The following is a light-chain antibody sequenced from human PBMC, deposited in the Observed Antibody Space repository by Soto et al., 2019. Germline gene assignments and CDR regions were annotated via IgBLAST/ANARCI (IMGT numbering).Light chain of an antibody. J-gene: IGLJ1*01. Sequence: QSVLTQPASVSGSPGQSITISGTGSSSDIGAYNYVSWFQQYPGKAPKLIISEGSNRPSGVSNRFSGSKSGTAASLTISGLQTEDEADYFCFSFTTDWTNVSGTGTKVTVL. V-gene: IGLV2-14*01. CDR2: EGS. CDR3: FSFTTDWTNV. CDR1: SSDIGAYNY.